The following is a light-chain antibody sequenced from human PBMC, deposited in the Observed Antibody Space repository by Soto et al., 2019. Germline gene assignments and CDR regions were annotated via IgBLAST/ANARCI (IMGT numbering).Light chain of an antibody. V-gene: IGLV2-11*01. CDR3: CPYAGSYTYV. CDR2: DVI. Sequence: QSVLTQPRSVSGSPGQSVTISCTGTSSDVGNYNYVSWYQQHPGKAPKLMIYDVIKRPSGVPDRFSGSKSGITASLTISGLQAEDEADYYCCPYAGSYTYVFGTGTKVTVL. CDR1: SSDVGNYNY. J-gene: IGLJ1*01.